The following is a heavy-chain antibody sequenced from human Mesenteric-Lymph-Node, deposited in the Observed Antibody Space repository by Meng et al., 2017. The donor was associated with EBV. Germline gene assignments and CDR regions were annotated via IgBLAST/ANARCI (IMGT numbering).Heavy chain of an antibody. Sequence: HVPLFLSASAVMNPAASFHVASQASSYPFITYDIHCVLSATGLGLVWLVWMIPNSGDTGYSQKFQGRVTLTTENSLSTAYMDLSSLTSEDKAVYYCTRNPTKTGDFDSWGQGTLVTVSS. CDR2: MIPNSGDT. D-gene: IGHD7-27*01. CDR1: SYPFITYD. CDR3: TRNPTKTGDFDS. V-gene: IGHV1-8*01. J-gene: IGHJ4*02.